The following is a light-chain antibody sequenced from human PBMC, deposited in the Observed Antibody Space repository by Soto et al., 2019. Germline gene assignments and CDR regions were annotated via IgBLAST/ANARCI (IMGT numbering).Light chain of an antibody. CDR2: EVS. Sequence: QSALTQPASVSESPGQSITISCTGTSSDIGASTFVSWYQQHPGKAPKLLIYEVSNRPSGISNRFSGSKSANTASLTISGXXAEDEADYYCSSARRDNTWVFGGGTKLTVL. CDR3: SSARRDNTWV. CDR1: SSDIGASTF. J-gene: IGLJ3*02. V-gene: IGLV2-14*03.